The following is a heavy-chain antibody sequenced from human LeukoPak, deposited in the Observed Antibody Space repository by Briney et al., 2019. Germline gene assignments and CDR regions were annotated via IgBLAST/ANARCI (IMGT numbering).Heavy chain of an antibody. CDR1: GFTFSDYY. Sequence: GGSLRLSCAASGFTFSDYYMSWIRQAPGKGLEWVSYISSSGSTIYYADSVKGRFTISRDNAKNSLYLQMNSLRAEDTAVYYCVSGEDYYDSSGSLEYFQHWGQGTLVTVSS. V-gene: IGHV3-11*01. CDR3: VSGEDYYDSSGSLEYFQH. CDR2: ISSSGSTI. D-gene: IGHD3-22*01. J-gene: IGHJ1*01.